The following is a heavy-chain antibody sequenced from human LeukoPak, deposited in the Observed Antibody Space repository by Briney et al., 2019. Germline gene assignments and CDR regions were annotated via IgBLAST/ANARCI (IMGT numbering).Heavy chain of an antibody. Sequence: SETLSLTCAVYGGSFSGYYWSWIRQPPGKGLEWIGVINHSGSTNYNPSLKSRVTISVDTSKNQFSLKLSSVTAADTAVYYCATLHFDRILFSGTYFDYWGQGTLVTVSS. V-gene: IGHV4-34*01. CDR3: ATLHFDRILFSGTYFDY. CDR2: INHSGST. D-gene: IGHD3-9*01. CDR1: GGSFSGYY. J-gene: IGHJ4*02.